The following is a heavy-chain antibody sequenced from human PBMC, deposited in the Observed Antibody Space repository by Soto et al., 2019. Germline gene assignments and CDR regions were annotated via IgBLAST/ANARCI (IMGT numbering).Heavy chain of an antibody. D-gene: IGHD7-27*01. Sequence: ASVKVSCKASGYTFTSYGISWVRQAPGQGLEWMGWISAYNGNTNYAQKLQGRVTMTTDTSTSTAYMELRSLRSDDTAVYYCASVRDLGCWFDPWGQGTMVTVSS. CDR3: ASVRDLGCWFDP. J-gene: IGHJ5*01. CDR2: ISAYNGNT. V-gene: IGHV1-18*01. CDR1: GYTFTSYG.